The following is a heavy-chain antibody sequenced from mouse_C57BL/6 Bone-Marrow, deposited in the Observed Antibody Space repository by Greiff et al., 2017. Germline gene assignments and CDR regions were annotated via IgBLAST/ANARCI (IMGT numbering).Heavy chain of an antibody. CDR3: TGLTIAY. Sequence: EVMLVESGGGLVQPGGSMKLSCVASGFTFSNYWMNWVRQSPETGLEWVAQIRLKSDNYATHYAESVKGRFTISRDDSKSSVYLQMNNLRAEDTGIYYCTGLTIAYWGQGTLVTVSA. CDR1: GFTFSNYW. CDR2: IRLKSDNYAT. J-gene: IGHJ3*01. V-gene: IGHV6-3*01.